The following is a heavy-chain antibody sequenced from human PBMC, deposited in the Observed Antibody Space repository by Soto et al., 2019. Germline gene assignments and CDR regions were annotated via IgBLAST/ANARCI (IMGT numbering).Heavy chain of an antibody. V-gene: IGHV4-59*01. D-gene: IGHD6-6*01. Sequence: QVQLQESGPGLVKASETLSLTCTVSGGSINDFYWSWIRQPPGKGLEWIGYIYYSGSTDYNPSLKGRVTISVDTSKNQFSLKLRSVTAADTAVYYCARVGGVAARTFHYWGQGTLVTVSS. CDR3: ARVGGVAARTFHY. J-gene: IGHJ4*02. CDR1: GGSINDFY. CDR2: IYYSGST.